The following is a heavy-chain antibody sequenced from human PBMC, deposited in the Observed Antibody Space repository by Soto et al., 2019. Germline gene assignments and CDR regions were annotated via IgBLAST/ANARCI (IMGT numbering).Heavy chain of an antibody. Sequence: SGPTLVNPTQTLTLTCTFSGFSLSPSGMCVSWIRQPPGRALEWLALIDWDDDKYYSTSLKTRLTISKDTSKNQVVLTMTNMDPVDTATYYCARTLYYYDSSGRTPRPFDYWGQGTLVTVSS. CDR3: ARTLYYYDSSGRTPRPFDY. J-gene: IGHJ4*02. D-gene: IGHD3-22*01. V-gene: IGHV2-70*01. CDR2: IDWDDDK. CDR1: GFSLSPSGMC.